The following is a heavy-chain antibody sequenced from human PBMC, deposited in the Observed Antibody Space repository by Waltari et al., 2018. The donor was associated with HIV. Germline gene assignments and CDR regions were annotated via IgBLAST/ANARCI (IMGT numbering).Heavy chain of an antibody. Sequence: QVQLVESGGGVAQPGRSLRLSCAAARFTFSSYAMHWVRQAPGKGLEWVAVISYYGDNKYYADSVKGRFTISRDNSKNTLYLQMNSLRAEDTAVYYCAKGASGWSPGYWGQGTLVTVSS. J-gene: IGHJ4*02. CDR2: ISYYGDNK. V-gene: IGHV3-30*18. D-gene: IGHD6-19*01. CDR3: AKGASGWSPGY. CDR1: RFTFSSYA.